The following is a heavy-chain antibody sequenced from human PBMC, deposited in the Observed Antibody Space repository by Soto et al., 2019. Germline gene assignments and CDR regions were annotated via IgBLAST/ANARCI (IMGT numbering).Heavy chain of an antibody. CDR1: GFTFSSYA. Sequence: GGSLRLSCAASGFTFSSYAMSWVRQAPGKGLEWVSAISGSGGSTYYADSVKGRFTISRDNSKNTLYLQMNSLRAEDTAVYYCAKPRSSGWYNYGMDVWGQGTTVTVSS. J-gene: IGHJ6*02. CDR3: AKPRSSGWYNYGMDV. CDR2: ISGSGGST. D-gene: IGHD6-19*01. V-gene: IGHV3-23*01.